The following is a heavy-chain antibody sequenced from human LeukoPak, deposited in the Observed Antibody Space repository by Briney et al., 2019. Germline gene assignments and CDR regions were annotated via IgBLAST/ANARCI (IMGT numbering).Heavy chain of an antibody. D-gene: IGHD3-9*01. J-gene: IGHJ5*02. CDR3: TRDYDISPWGFDP. Sequence: TGGSLSLSCAVSGFTFSDHFLDWVRQAPGKGLEWVGSSRNKAKSYTTEYAASVKGRFTISRDDSKSIAYLQMNSLKTEDTAVYYCTRDYDISPWGFDPWGQGTLVTVSS. CDR2: SRNKAKSYTT. CDR1: GFTFSDHF. V-gene: IGHV3-72*01.